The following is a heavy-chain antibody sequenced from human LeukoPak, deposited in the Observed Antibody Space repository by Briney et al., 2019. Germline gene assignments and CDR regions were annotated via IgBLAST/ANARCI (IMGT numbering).Heavy chain of an antibody. CDR1: GFTFSSYA. CDR2: ISGSGGST. CDR3: ARGSAYYYYKDV. V-gene: IGHV3-23*01. J-gene: IGHJ6*03. Sequence: GGSLRLSCAASGFTFSSYAMSWVRQAPGKGLEWVSAISGSGGSTYYADSVEGRFTISRDNSKNTLYLQMNSLRAEDTAVYYCARGSAYYYYKDVWGKGTTVTVSS.